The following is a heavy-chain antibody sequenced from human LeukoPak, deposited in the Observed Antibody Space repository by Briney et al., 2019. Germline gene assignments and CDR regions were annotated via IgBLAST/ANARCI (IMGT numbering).Heavy chain of an antibody. J-gene: IGHJ3*02. V-gene: IGHV3-30*04. CDR1: GFTFSSYA. CDR3: SGDTSSINDAFDI. D-gene: IGHD6-13*01. Sequence: GRSLRLSCAASGFTFSSYAMHWVRQAPGKGLEWGAVISYDGSNKYYADSVKGRFTISRDNSENTLYLQMNRLRAEDTAVYYCSGDTSSINDAFDIWGQGTMVTVSS. CDR2: ISYDGSNK.